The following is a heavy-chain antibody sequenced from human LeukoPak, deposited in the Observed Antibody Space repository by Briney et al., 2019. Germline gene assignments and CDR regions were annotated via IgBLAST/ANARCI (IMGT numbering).Heavy chain of an antibody. CDR2: IKQDGSEK. J-gene: IGHJ4*02. D-gene: IGHD1-1*01. CDR1: GFTFSNHW. Sequence: SGGSLRLSCAASGFTFSNHWMSWVRQTPGKGLEWVAHIKQDGSEKYYMDSVKGRFTISRDNAKNSLFLQMNSLRAEDTAVYYCARRGTRREPEGPFNYWGQGILVTVSS. V-gene: IGHV3-7*01. CDR3: ARRGTRREPEGPFNY.